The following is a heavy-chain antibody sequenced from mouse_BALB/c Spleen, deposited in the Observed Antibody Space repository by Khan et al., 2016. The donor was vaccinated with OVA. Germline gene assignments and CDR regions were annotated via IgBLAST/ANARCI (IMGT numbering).Heavy chain of an antibody. V-gene: IGHV5-17*02. CDR3: ARANWAWFAY. CDR2: ISSDSITL. J-gene: IGHJ3*01. Sequence: EVQGVESGGGLVQPGGSRKLSCAASGFTFSNFGMHWIRQAPEKGLEWVAYISSDSITLYYADTMKGRFTISRDNPRNTLFLQMTSLRSEDTAMYYCARANWAWFAYWGQGTLVTVSA. D-gene: IGHD4-1*01. CDR1: GFTFSNFG.